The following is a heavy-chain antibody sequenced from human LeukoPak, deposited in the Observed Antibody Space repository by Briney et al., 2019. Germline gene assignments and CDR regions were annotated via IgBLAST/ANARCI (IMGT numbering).Heavy chain of an antibody. J-gene: IGHJ4*02. Sequence: GGSLRLSCTISGFTFGDYGFNWVRQAPGKGLEWVGFIRKKAHDWTPQYAPSVQGRFTISRDDSKGIAYLEMNSLKTEDTAVYYCTRAGGYDNYLDYWGQGTPVTVSS. CDR3: TRAGGYDNYLDY. CDR2: IRKKAHDWTP. D-gene: IGHD5-12*01. V-gene: IGHV3-49*04. CDR1: GFTFGDYG.